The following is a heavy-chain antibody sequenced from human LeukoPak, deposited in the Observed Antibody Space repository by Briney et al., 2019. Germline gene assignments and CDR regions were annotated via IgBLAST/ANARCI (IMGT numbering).Heavy chain of an antibody. V-gene: IGHV1-69*06. CDR2: IIPIFGTA. CDR3: ARTTIFGVVPRVNWFDP. Sequence: SVKVSCKASGGTFSNYAISWVRQAPGQGLEWMGGIIPIFGTANYAQKFQGRVTITADKSTSTAYMELSSLRSEDTAVYYCARTTIFGVVPRVNWFDPWGQGTLVTVSS. J-gene: IGHJ5*02. CDR1: GGTFSNYA. D-gene: IGHD3-3*01.